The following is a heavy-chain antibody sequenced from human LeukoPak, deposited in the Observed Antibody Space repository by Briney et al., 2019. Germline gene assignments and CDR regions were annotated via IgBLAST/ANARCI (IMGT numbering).Heavy chain of an antibody. CDR2: IRYDGSNE. Sequence: PGGSLRLSCATSGFTLSSNSLHWVRQAPGKGLEWVAFIRYDGSNEYYADSVKGRFTISRDNSKNTLYLQMNSLRTEDTAVYYCAKTGYSGPAYGTWYLDYWGQGTLVTVSS. CDR1: GFTLSSNS. CDR3: AKTGYSGPAYGTWYLDY. D-gene: IGHD5-12*01. J-gene: IGHJ4*02. V-gene: IGHV3-30*02.